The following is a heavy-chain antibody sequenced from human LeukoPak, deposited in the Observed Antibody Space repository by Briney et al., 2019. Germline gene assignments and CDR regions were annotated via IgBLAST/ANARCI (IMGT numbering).Heavy chain of an antibody. CDR2: IYSGGST. J-gene: IGHJ4*02. CDR1: GFTVSSNY. CDR3: ARSGGYSGYDLDFDY. Sequence: GGSLRLSCAASGFTVSSNYMSWVRQAPGKGLEWFSVIYSGGSTYYADSVKGRFTISRDNSKNTLYLQMNSLRAEDTAVYYCARSGGYSGYDLDFDYWGQGTLVTVSS. D-gene: IGHD5-12*01. V-gene: IGHV3-53*01.